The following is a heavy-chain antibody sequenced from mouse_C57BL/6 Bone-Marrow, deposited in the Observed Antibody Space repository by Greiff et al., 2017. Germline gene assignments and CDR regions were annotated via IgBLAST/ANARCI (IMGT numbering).Heavy chain of an antibody. Sequence: QVQLKESGAELARPGASVKLSCKASGYTFTSYGISWVKQRTGQGLEWIGEIYPRSGNTYYNEKFKGKATLTADKSPSTAYMELRSLTSEDAAVYFCAKISFYAMDYWGQGTSVTVSS. CDR2: IYPRSGNT. J-gene: IGHJ4*01. V-gene: IGHV1-81*01. CDR3: AKISFYAMDY. CDR1: GYTFTSYG.